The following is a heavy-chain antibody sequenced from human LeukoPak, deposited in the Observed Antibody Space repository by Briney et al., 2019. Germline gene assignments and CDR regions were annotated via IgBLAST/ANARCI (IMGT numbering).Heavy chain of an antibody. V-gene: IGHV3-7*01. D-gene: IGHD6-13*01. CDR1: EFTFSSYW. J-gene: IGHJ4*02. CDR3: ARDSIRQQLYYFDY. CDR2: IKQDGSEK. Sequence: GGSLRLSCAASEFTFSSYWMSWVRQAPGKGLEWVANIKQDGSEKYYVDSVKGRFTISRDNAKNSLYLQMNSLRAEDTAVFFCARDSIRQQLYYFDYWGRGTLVTVSS.